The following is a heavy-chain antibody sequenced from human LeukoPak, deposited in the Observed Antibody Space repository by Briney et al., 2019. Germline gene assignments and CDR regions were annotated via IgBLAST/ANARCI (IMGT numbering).Heavy chain of an antibody. Sequence: SSVKVSCKASGGTFSSYAISWVRQAPGQGLEWMGGIIPIFGTANYAQKFQGRVTITADESTSTAYMELSSLRSEDTAVYYCARLNCSSTSCYSVDWNWFDPWGQGTLVTVSS. J-gene: IGHJ5*02. D-gene: IGHD2-2*02. CDR2: IIPIFGTA. CDR1: GGTFSSYA. CDR3: ARLNCSSTSCYSVDWNWFDP. V-gene: IGHV1-69*01.